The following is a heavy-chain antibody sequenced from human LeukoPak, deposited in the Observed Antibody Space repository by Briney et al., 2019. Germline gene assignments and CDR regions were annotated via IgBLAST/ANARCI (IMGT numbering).Heavy chain of an antibody. CDR3: ARDGFDYSISNWFDP. V-gene: IGHV1-18*01. D-gene: IGHD4-11*01. J-gene: IGHJ5*02. CDR2: ISAYNGNT. Sequence: ASVKVSCKASGYTFTSYGMSWVRQAPGQGLEWMGWISAYNGNTNYAQKLQGRVTMTTDTSTSTAYMELRSLRSDDTAAYYCARDGFDYSISNWFDPWGQGTLVTVSS. CDR1: GYTFTSYG.